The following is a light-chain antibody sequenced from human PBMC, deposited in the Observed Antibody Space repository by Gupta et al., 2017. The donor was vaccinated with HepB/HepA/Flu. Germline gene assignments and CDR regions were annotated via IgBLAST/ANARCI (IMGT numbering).Light chain of an antibody. CDR2: KDI. Sequence: PPPSLSGSHGQTARINCRGDTLAKHFAYWYQQKPGQAPVLLIYKDIESPTGVPERFSGSSSETKVTLPNSGVQAEGEADYYCQSADISDACGVFGGGTKLTVL. V-gene: IGLV3-25*01. CDR1: TLAKHF. CDR3: QSADISDACGV. J-gene: IGLJ3*02.